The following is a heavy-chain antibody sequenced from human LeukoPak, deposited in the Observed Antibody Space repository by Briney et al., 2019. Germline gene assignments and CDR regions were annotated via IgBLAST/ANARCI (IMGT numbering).Heavy chain of an antibody. CDR2: ISSSSSYI. D-gene: IGHD6-6*01. Sequence: GGSLRLSCAASGFTFSSYSMNWVRQAPGKGLEWVSSISSSSSYIYYADSVKGRFTIPRDNAKNSLYLQINSLRAEDTAVYYCARIPRYSSSFLYWGQGTLVTVSS. V-gene: IGHV3-21*01. CDR1: GFTFSSYS. CDR3: ARIPRYSSSFLY. J-gene: IGHJ4*02.